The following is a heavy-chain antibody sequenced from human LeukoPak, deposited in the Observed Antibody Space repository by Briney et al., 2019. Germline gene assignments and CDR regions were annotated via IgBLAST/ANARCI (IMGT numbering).Heavy chain of an antibody. V-gene: IGHV3-48*01. D-gene: IGHD3-22*01. J-gene: IGHJ4*02. CDR2: ISRSSSVI. Sequence: PRGSLRLSCAASGFSSSTYDMNCVRQAPGKGLEWVSYISRSSSVIYYEESVKGRFTIARDNAKNSLYLQMNSLRGEDTAMYYCARDRYDSSHYYHYRGQGSQVTVPA. CDR3: ARDRYDSSHYYHY. CDR1: GFSSSTYD.